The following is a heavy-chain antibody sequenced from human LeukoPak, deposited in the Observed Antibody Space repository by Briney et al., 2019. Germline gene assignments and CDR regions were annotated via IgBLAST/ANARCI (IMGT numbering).Heavy chain of an antibody. D-gene: IGHD2-2*01. J-gene: IGHJ6*02. V-gene: IGHV4-34*01. CDR1: GGSFSGYY. CDR3: ARARTIVVVPAANRRRMDV. CDR2: INHSGST. Sequence: SETLSLTCAVYGGSFSGYYWSWIRQPPGKGLEWIAEINHSGSTNYNPSLKSRVTISVDTSKNQFSLKLSSVTAADTAVYYCARARTIVVVPAANRRRMDVWGQGTTVTVSS.